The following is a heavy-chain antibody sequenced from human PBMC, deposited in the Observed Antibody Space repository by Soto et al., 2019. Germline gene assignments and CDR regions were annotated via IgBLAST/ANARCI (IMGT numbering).Heavy chain of an antibody. CDR2: VSHDGRNT. V-gene: IGHV3-30*18. CDR3: AKGGGQWLVTSDFNY. Sequence: VQLVESGGGVVQPGRSLRLSCAASGFTFSDYAMHWVRQAPGKGLEWVAVVSHDGRNTHYADSVKGRFTISRDSSKNTVSLEMPSMRAEDTAVYYCAKGGGQWLVTSDFNYWGQGALVTVSS. CDR1: GFTFSDYA. J-gene: IGHJ4*02. D-gene: IGHD6-19*01.